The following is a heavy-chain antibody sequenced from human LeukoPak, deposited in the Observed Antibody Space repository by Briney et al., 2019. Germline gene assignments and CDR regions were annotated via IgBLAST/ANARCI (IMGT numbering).Heavy chain of an antibody. D-gene: IGHD6-19*01. CDR3: ARSKGDSSGFTFDY. CDR2: ISYDGSNK. V-gene: IGHV3-30*04. J-gene: IGHJ4*02. Sequence: PGGSLRLSCAASGFTFSSYAMHWVRQAPGKGLEWVAVISYDGSNKYYADSVKGRFTISRDNSKNTLYLQMNSLRAEDTAVYYCARSKGDSSGFTFDYWGQGTLVTVSS. CDR1: GFTFSSYA.